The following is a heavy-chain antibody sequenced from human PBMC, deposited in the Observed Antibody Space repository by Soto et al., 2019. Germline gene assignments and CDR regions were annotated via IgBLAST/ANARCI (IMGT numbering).Heavy chain of an antibody. D-gene: IGHD6-19*01. CDR1: GGSISSYY. CDR3: ARGYSSGPDY. Sequence: SETLSLTCTVSGGSISSYYWSWIRQPPGKGLEWIGYIYYSGSTTTYADSVKGRFTISRDNAKNILYLQLNSLRAEDTALYYCARGYSSGPDYWGQGTLVTVSS. V-gene: IGHV4-59*12. CDR2: IYYSGSTT. J-gene: IGHJ4*02.